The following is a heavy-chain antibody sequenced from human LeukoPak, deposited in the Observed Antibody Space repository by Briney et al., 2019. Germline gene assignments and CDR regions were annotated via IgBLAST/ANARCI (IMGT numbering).Heavy chain of an antibody. Sequence: ASVKVSCKASGYTFTGHYMHWVRQAPGQGLEWMGWINPNSGGTNYAQKFQGRVTMTRDTSISTAYMELSRLRSDDTAVYYCAREGPLQHGVSSGYYYRGKNPLSYWGQGTLVTVSS. J-gene: IGHJ4*02. CDR1: GYTFTGHY. V-gene: IGHV1-2*02. CDR3: AREGPLQHGVSSGYYYRGKNPLSY. CDR2: INPNSGGT. D-gene: IGHD3-22*01.